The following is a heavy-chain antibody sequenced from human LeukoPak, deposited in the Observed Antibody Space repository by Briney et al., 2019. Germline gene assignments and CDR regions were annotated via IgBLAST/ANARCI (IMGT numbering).Heavy chain of an antibody. CDR3: ARGYYSSSWLNHVHPFDY. CDR2: IIPIFGTA. Sequence: ASGKVSCKASGGTFSSYAISWVRQAPGQGLEWMGGIIPIFGTANYAQKFQGRVTITADESTSTAYMELSSLRSEDTAVYYCARGYYSSSWLNHVHPFDYWGQGTLVTVSS. D-gene: IGHD6-13*01. CDR1: GGTFSSYA. V-gene: IGHV1-69*13. J-gene: IGHJ4*02.